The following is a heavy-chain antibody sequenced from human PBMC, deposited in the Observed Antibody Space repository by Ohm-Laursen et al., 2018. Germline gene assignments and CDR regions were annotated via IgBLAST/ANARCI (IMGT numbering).Heavy chain of an antibody. D-gene: IGHD2-2*01. CDR3: ARHSDIVVVPAATRSYWYFDL. V-gene: IGHV4-59*08. J-gene: IGHJ2*01. CDR1: GDSISAHY. CDR2: IYYSGST. Sequence: GTLSLTCSVSGDSISAHYWSWIRQPPGKGLEWIGYIYYSGSTNYNPSLKSRVTISVDTSKNQFSLKLSSVTAADTAVYYCARHSDIVVVPAATRSYWYFDLWGRGTLVTVSS.